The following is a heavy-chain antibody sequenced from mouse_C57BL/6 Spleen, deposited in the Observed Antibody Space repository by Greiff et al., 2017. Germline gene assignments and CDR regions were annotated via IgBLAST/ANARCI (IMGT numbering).Heavy chain of an antibody. CDR2: IDPNSGGT. D-gene: IGHD1-1*01. Sequence: QVQLQQSGAELVKPGASVKLSCKASGYTFTSYWMHWVKQRPGRGLEWIGRIDPNSGGTKYNEKFKSKATLTVDKPSSTAYMQLSSLTSEDSAVYYCARSAITTVVDYYAMDYWGQGTSVTVSS. CDR1: GYTFTSYW. CDR3: ARSAITTVVDYYAMDY. J-gene: IGHJ4*01. V-gene: IGHV1-72*01.